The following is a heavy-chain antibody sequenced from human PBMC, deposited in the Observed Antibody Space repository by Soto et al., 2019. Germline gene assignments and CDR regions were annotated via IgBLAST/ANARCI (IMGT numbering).Heavy chain of an antibody. Sequence: GGSLRLSCVASGCTFSSYAMSWVRQAPGQRLEWVATFSGGRDTTWNADSVKGRFTVSRDSSKNTLSLQMNSLRPEDTALYYCAKATSATCTGSICYSFDYWGQGPLVTVSS. CDR1: GCTFSSYA. CDR3: AKATSATCTGSICYSFDY. V-gene: IGHV3-23*01. J-gene: IGHJ4*02. D-gene: IGHD2-21*01. CDR2: FSGGRDTT.